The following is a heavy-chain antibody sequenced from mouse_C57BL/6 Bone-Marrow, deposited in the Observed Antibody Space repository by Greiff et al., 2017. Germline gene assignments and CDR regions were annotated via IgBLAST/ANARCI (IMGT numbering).Heavy chain of an antibody. D-gene: IGHD5-1*01. CDR3: VRGGVRRGYYYAMHY. V-gene: IGHV5-4*01. CDR1: GFTFSSYA. Sequence: VQLKESGGGLVKPGGSLKLSCAASGFTFSSYAVSWVRQPPEKRLEWVATISDGGSYTYYPENVTGLFTISRNNAKNNLYLQMSQLKSEATAMYYRVRGGVRRGYYYAMHYWCQGTSVTVSS. CDR2: ISDGGSYT. J-gene: IGHJ4*01.